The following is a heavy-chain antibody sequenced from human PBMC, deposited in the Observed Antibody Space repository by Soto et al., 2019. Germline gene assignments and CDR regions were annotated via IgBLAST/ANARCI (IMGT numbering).Heavy chain of an antibody. CDR3: TRSTHAMNGGSHYMALDDDLVTGMDV. CDR2: VRDRGSA. V-gene: IGHV4-4*02. Sequence: QVQLQESCPRLVRPSGALSLTCSVSGASITSGHWWTWVRQSPGKGLEWISEVRDRGSAYSNPSLKSRVSLSVDKSQNQFSLRLTSVTAADTAIYYCTRSTHAMNGGSHYMALDDDLVTGMDVWGPGTTVTVSS. J-gene: IGHJ6*02. CDR1: GASITSGHW. D-gene: IGHD3-16*01.